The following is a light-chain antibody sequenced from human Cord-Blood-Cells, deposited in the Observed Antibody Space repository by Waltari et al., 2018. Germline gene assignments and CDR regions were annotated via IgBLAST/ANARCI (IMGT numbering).Light chain of an antibody. CDR2: DVS. Sequence: QSALTQPASVSGSPGQSITISCTGTSSDVGGYNYVSWYQQHPSKAPKLMIYDVSKRASRVSNRFSGSKSGNTASLTISGLQAEDEADYYCSSYTSSSTWVFGGGTKLTVL. CDR3: SSYTSSSTWV. J-gene: IGLJ3*02. CDR1: SSDVGGYNY. V-gene: IGLV2-14*01.